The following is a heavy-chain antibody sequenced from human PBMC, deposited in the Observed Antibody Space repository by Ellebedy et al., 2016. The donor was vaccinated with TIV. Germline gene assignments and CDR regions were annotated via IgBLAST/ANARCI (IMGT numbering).Heavy chain of an antibody. CDR1: QFSLRSNY. CDR3: ARSSTWRPDFDY. J-gene: IGHJ4*02. D-gene: IGHD6-13*01. Sequence: GESLKIYCAASQFSLRSNYMSWVRQAPGKGLEWVSVLYSGGNTYYADSVKDRFTISRDSSKNTLYLQMNSLRAEDTAVYYCARSSTWRPDFDYWGQGTLVTVSS. CDR2: LYSGGNT. V-gene: IGHV3-66*01.